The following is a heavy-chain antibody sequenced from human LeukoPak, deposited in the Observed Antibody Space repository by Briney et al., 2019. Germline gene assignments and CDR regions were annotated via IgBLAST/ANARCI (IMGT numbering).Heavy chain of an antibody. D-gene: IGHD4-23*01. J-gene: IGHJ4*02. CDR3: AITPKVVTPSS. CDR2: IKQDGSEK. Sequence: GGSLRLSCAASGFTFSSYWMNWVRQAPGKGLEWVANIKQDGSEKYYVGSVKGRFTISRDNAKSSLYLQMNSLRAEDTAVYYCAITPKVVTPSSWGQGTLVTVSS. CDR1: GFTFSSYW. V-gene: IGHV3-7*01.